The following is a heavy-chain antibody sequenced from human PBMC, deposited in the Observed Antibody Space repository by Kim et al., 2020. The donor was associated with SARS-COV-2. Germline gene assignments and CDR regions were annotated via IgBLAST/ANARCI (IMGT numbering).Heavy chain of an antibody. CDR3: AKDGREGWRARGRMDV. J-gene: IGHJ6*02. CDR1: GFTFSSYG. V-gene: IGHV3-33*06. CDR2: IWYDGSNK. Sequence: GGSLRLSCAASGFTFSSYGMHWVRQAPGKGLEWVAVIWYDGSNKYYADSVKGRFTISRDNSKNTLYLQMNSLRAEDTAVYYCAKDGREGWRARGRMDVWGQGTTVTVSS. D-gene: IGHD2-15*01.